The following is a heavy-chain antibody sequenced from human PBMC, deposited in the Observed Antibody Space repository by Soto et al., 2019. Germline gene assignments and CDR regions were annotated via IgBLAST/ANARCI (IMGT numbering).Heavy chain of an antibody. CDR1: GFSLSTSGVG. Sequence: SGPTLVNPTQTLTLTCTFSGFSLSTSGVGVGWIRQPPGKALEWLALIYWDDDKRYSPSLKSRLTITKDTSKNQVVLTMTNMDPVDTATYYCAHLRNYDSSGYYYGGGFGYWGQGTLVTVSS. CDR3: AHLRNYDSSGYYYGGGFGY. J-gene: IGHJ4*02. V-gene: IGHV2-5*02. D-gene: IGHD3-22*01. CDR2: IYWDDDK.